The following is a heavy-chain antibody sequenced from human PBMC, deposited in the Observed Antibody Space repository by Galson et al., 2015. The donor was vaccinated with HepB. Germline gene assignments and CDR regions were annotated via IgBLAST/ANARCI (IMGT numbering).Heavy chain of an antibody. CDR3: ARDPMGELLTPLFDY. CDR2: INPNSGGT. Sequence: SVKVSCKASGYTFTGYYMHWVRQAPGQGLEWMGWINPNSGGTNYAQKFQGRVTMTRDTSISTAYMELSRLRSDDTAVYYCARDPMGELLTPLFDYWGQGTLVTVSS. J-gene: IGHJ4*02. CDR1: GYTFTGYY. D-gene: IGHD1-26*01. V-gene: IGHV1-2*02.